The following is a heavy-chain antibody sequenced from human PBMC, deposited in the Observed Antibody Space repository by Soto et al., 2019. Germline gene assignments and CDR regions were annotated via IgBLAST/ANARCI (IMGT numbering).Heavy chain of an antibody. Sequence: GESLKIPCAASGFTFSSYGMHWARQAPGKGLEWVAVIWYDGSNKYYADSVKGRFTISRDNSKNTLYLQMNSLRAEDTAVYYCARDAYYYDSSGYPSVDSGGQTPLVNVSS. V-gene: IGHV3-33*01. CDR2: IWYDGSNK. CDR1: GFTFSSYG. D-gene: IGHD3-22*01. CDR3: ARDAYYYDSSGYPSVDS. J-gene: IGHJ4*02.